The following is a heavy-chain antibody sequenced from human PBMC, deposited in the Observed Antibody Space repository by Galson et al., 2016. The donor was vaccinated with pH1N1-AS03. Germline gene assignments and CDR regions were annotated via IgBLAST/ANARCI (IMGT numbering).Heavy chain of an antibody. Sequence: ETLSLTCTVSGDSLSSYFWNWIRRPPGKGLKWIGYVYYTGSVKYNPSLKSRVTISLDTSNNQFSLILKSVTAADTAVYYCARGRAPSPVTYYFDDWGQGTLVTVSS. V-gene: IGHV4-59*01. J-gene: IGHJ4*02. CDR1: GDSLSSYF. CDR3: ARGRAPSPVTYYFDD. CDR2: VYYTGSV.